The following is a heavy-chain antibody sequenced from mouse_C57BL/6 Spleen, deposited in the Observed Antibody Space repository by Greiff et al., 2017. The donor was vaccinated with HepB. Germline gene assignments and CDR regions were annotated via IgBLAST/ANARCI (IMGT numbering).Heavy chain of an antibody. CDR2: ISNGGGST. CDR3: ARQELGRGYFDY. D-gene: IGHD4-1*01. CDR1: GFTFSDYY. V-gene: IGHV5-12*01. Sequence: EVKLVESGGGLVQPGGSLKLSCAASGFTFSDYYMYWVRQTPEKRLEWVAYISNGGGSTYYPDTVKGRFTISRDNAKNTLYLQMSRLKSEDTAMYYCARQELGRGYFDYWGQGTTLTVSS. J-gene: IGHJ2*01.